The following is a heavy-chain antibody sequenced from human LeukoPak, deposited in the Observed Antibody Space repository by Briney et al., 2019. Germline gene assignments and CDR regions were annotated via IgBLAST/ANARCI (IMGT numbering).Heavy chain of an antibody. CDR1: GFTFSSYA. V-gene: IGHV3-23*01. D-gene: IGHD2-2*01. CDR2: ISGSGGST. J-gene: IGHJ4*02. CDR3: AKDLGGYCSSTSCYEVY. Sequence: GGSLRLSCAASGFTFSSYAMSCVRQAPGKGLEWVSAISGSGGSTYYADSVKGRFTISRDNSKNTLYLQMNSLRAEDTAVYYCAKDLGGYCSSTSCYEVYWGQGTLVTVSS.